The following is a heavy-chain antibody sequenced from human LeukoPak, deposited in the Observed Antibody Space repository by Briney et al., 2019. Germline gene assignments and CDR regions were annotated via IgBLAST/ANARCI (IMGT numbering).Heavy chain of an antibody. V-gene: IGHV1-2*02. CDR1: GYTFTGYY. J-gene: IGHJ4*02. D-gene: IGHD3-16*01. Sequence: ASVTVSCKASGYTFTGYYMHWVRQAPGQGLEWMGWINPNSGGTNYAQKFQGRVTMTRDTSISTAYMELSRLRSDDTAVYYCATSRNYGDRPDYWGQGTLVTVSS. CDR3: ATSRNYGDRPDY. CDR2: INPNSGGT.